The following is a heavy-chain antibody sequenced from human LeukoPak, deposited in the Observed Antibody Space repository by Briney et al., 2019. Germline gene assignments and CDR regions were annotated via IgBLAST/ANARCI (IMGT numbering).Heavy chain of an antibody. CDR2: IYSGGST. J-gene: IGHJ4*02. Sequence: GGSLRLSCAASEFSVGSNYMTWVRQAPGKGLEWVSLIYSGGSTYYADSVKGRFTISRDNSKNTLYLQMNSLRAEDTAVYYCARGGYGSGSYPDYWGQGTLVTVSS. CDR1: EFSVGSNY. V-gene: IGHV3-66*01. D-gene: IGHD3-10*01. CDR3: ARGGYGSGSYPDY.